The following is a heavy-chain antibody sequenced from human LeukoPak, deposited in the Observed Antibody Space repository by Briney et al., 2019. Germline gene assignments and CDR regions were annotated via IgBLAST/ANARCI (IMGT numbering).Heavy chain of an antibody. CDR1: GITLSNYG. CDR2: ISGSGGST. Sequence: GGSLRLSCAVSGITLSNYGMSWVRQAPGKGLEWVSAISGSGGSTYYADSVKGRFTISRDNSKNTLYLQMNSLRAEDTAVYYCAKTDRYQLPDAFDIWGQGTMVTVSS. D-gene: IGHD2-2*01. J-gene: IGHJ3*02. CDR3: AKTDRYQLPDAFDI. V-gene: IGHV3-23*01.